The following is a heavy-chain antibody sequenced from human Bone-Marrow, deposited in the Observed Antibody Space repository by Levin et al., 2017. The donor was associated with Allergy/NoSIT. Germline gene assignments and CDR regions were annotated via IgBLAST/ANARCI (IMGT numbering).Heavy chain of an antibody. CDR1: GFASSSYW. CDR2: INTDGSLT. V-gene: IGHV3-74*01. J-gene: IGHJ6*02. Sequence: GGSLRLSCAASGFASSSYWIHWVRQAPGKGLVSVSRINTDGSLTNYADSVKGRFTISRDNAKNTLYLQMNSLRAEDTGVYYCARTYCGGDCYHHHHYGMDVWGQGTTVTVSS. CDR3: ARTYCGGDCYHHHHYGMDV. D-gene: IGHD2-21*02.